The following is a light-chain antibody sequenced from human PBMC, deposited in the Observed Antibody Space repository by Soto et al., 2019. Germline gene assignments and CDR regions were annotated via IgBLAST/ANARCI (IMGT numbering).Light chain of an antibody. V-gene: IGKV1-39*01. CDR1: QNINNY. J-gene: IGKJ1*01. Sequence: IQMTQSPSSLSASVGDRVTITCRASQNINNYLNWYQQKPGRAPKLLIYDASNLEAGVPSRFRGSGSGPDFTLTIASLQPEDSATYYCQQSYNLPWTFGPGTKVDIK. CDR2: DAS. CDR3: QQSYNLPWT.